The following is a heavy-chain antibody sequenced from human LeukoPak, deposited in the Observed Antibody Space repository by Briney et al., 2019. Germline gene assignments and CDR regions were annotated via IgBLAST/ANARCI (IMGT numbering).Heavy chain of an antibody. CDR3: ASLGTTVTTGSPI. J-gene: IGHJ3*02. CDR2: ISSSSSTI. CDR1: GFTFSSYG. D-gene: IGHD4-17*01. Sequence: GGSLRLSCAASGFTFSSYGMHWVRQAPGKGLEWVSYISSSSSTIYYADSVKGRFTISRDNAKNSLYLQMNSLRAEDTAVYYCASLGTTVTTGSPIWGQGTMVTVSS. V-gene: IGHV3-48*01.